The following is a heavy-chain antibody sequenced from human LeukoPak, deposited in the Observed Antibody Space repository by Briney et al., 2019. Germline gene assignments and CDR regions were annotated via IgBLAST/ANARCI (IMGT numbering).Heavy chain of an antibody. V-gene: IGHV1-2*02. D-gene: IGHD3-9*01. CDR3: ARVSLPGYFSLNLDY. CDR1: GYTFTGHF. CDR2: INPNSGAT. J-gene: IGHJ4*02. Sequence: ASVKVSCKASGYTFTGHFMHWVRQAPGQGLEWMGWINPNSGATNYAQKFQGRVTMTRDTSITTAYMELSTLTADDTAVYYCARVSLPGYFSLNLDYWGQGTLLTVTS.